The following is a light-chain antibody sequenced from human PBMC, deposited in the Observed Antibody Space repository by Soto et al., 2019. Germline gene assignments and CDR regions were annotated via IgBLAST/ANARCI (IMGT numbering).Light chain of an antibody. CDR1: QTVGTS. Sequence: EIVLTQSPVTLSLSPGERATVSCRASQTVGTSLAWYQHKPGQAPRLLIYDASNRTTGIPIRFSGGGSGTDFTLTISSLEPEDFAVYYCQQYGRSSGFAFGPGTRVDI. V-gene: IGKV3-11*01. CDR3: QQYGRSSGFA. CDR2: DAS. J-gene: IGKJ3*01.